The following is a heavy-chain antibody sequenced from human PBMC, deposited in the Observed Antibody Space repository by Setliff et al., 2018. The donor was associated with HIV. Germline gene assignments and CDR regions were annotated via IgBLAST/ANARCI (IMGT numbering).Heavy chain of an antibody. D-gene: IGHD3-3*01. CDR3: ARPWGGLVQTANYFDS. V-gene: IGHV1-69*13. CDR1: GGSVTTYG. J-gene: IGHJ4*02. CDR2: IIPILGTT. Sequence: SVKVSCKASGGSVTTYGITWVRQAPGQGLEWMGGIIPILGTTKYAQKFQGRVTISADESTRTANMELSSLTVEDTAVYFCARPWGGLVQTANYFDSWGQGTLVTVSS.